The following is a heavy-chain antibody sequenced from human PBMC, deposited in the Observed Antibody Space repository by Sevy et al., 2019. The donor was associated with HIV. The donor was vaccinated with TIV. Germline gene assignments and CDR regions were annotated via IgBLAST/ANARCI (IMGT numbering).Heavy chain of an antibody. CDR3: AKNLPPMARELRYYFDY. CDR1: GFTFSSYA. V-gene: IGHV3-23*01. J-gene: IGHJ4*02. Sequence: GGSLRLSCAASGFTFSSYAMSWVRQAPGKGLEWVSAISGSGGSTYYADSVKGRFTISRDNSKNTLYLQTNSLRAEDTAVYYCAKNLPPMARELRYYFDYWGQGTLVTFSS. CDR2: ISGSGGST. D-gene: IGHD1-7*01.